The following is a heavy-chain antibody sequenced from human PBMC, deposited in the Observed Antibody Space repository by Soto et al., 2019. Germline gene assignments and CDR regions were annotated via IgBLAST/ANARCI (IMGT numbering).Heavy chain of an antibody. Sequence: QVQLVESGGGVVQPGRSLRLSCAASGFTLSSYAMHWVRQAPGKGLEWVAVISYDGSNKYYADSVKGRFPISRDNSKNTLYLQMHSLRAEDTAVYYCARDGPVVTDFWSEHAFDIWGQVTMFTVSS. D-gene: IGHD3-3*01. V-gene: IGHV3-30-3*01. CDR1: GFTLSSYA. J-gene: IGHJ3*02. CDR3: ARDGPVVTDFWSEHAFDI. CDR2: ISYDGSNK.